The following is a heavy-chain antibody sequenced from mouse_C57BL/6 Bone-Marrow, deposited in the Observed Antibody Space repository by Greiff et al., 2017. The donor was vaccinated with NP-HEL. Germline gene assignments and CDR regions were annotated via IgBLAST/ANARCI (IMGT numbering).Heavy chain of an antibody. CDR1: GFSFNTYA. CDR2: IRSKSNNYAT. V-gene: IGHV10-1*01. CDR3: VRQEWLLDYAMDY. J-gene: IGHJ4*01. Sequence: EVQRVESGGGLVQPKGSLKLSCAASGFSFNTYAMNWVRQAPGKGLEWVARIRSKSNNYATYYADSVKDRFTISRDDSESMLYLQMNNLKTEDTAMYYCVRQEWLLDYAMDYWGQGTSVTVSS. D-gene: IGHD2-3*01.